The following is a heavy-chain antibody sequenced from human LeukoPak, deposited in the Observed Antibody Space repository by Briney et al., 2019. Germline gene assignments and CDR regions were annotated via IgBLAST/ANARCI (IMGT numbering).Heavy chain of an antibody. Sequence: PSETLSLTCAVSGESISGFYWTWIRQPPGKGLEWIGYIYYSGSTNYNPSLKSRVTISVDTSKNQFSLKLSSVTAADTAVYYCARGVVIAPQTFDYWGQGTLVTVSS. CDR3: ARGVVIAPQTFDY. CDR2: IYYSGST. CDR1: GESISGFY. J-gene: IGHJ4*02. V-gene: IGHV4-59*01. D-gene: IGHD2-21*01.